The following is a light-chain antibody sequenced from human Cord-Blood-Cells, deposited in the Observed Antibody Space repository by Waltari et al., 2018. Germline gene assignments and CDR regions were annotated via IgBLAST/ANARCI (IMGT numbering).Light chain of an antibody. J-gene: IGLJ1*01. CDR2: QDS. V-gene: IGLV3-1*01. CDR1: TLGAKY. CDR3: QAWDSSTAV. Sequence: SYELTQPPSVSVSPGQTASITCSGDTLGAKYACWYQQKPGQSPVLVIYQDSTRPSGIPERFSGSNSGNTATLPISGTQAMDEADYYCQAWDSSTAVFGTGTKVTVL.